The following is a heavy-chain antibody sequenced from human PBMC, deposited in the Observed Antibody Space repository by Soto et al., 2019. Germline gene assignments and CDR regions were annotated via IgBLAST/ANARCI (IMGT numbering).Heavy chain of an antibody. CDR2: IYHSGST. CDR3: ARRGLGRIMITFGGVIATLGAFDI. J-gene: IGHJ3*02. V-gene: IGHV4-4*02. D-gene: IGHD3-16*02. Sequence: SETLSLTCAVSGGSISSSNWWSWVRQPPGKGLEWIGEIYHSGSTNYNPSLKSRVTISVDKSKNQFSLKLSSVTAADTAVYYRARRGLGRIMITFGGVIATLGAFDIWGQGTMVTVSS. CDR1: GGSISSSNW.